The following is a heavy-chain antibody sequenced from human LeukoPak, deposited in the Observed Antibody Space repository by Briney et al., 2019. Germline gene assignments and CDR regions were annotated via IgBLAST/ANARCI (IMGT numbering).Heavy chain of an antibody. CDR2: NKSRTDGGTT. CDR1: GFPFSSAW. V-gene: IGHV3-15*01. D-gene: IGHD2-8*01. CDR3: TTNTAPRM. J-gene: IGHJ4*02. Sequence: GGSLRLSCAASGFPFSSAWMGWVRQAPGKGLEWVGRNKSRTDGGTTDHAAPVKGRLTISRDDSENTVYLQMNSLKTEDTAVYYRTTNTAPRMWGQGTLVTVSS.